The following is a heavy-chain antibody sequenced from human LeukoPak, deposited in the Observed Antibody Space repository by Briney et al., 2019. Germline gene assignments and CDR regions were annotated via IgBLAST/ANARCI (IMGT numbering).Heavy chain of an antibody. CDR3: ATGYSSSWYLRRYDY. J-gene: IGHJ4*02. CDR2: IIPIFGTA. CDR1: GGTFSSYA. D-gene: IGHD6-13*01. V-gene: IGHV1-69*05. Sequence: SVKVSCKASGGTFSSYAISWVRQAPGQGLEWMGGIIPIFGTANYAQKFQGRVTITTDESTSTAYMELSSLRSEDTAVYYCATGYSSSWYLRRYDYWGQGTLVTVSS.